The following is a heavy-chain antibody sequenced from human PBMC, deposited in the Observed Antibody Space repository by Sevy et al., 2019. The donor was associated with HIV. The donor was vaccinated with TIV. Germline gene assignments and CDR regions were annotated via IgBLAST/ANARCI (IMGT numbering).Heavy chain of an antibody. D-gene: IGHD2-8*02. CDR2: IDPSDGST. V-gene: IGHV1-46*01. CDR1: GYAFTGYS. CDR3: ARTLVSGGTIDY. J-gene: IGHJ4*02. Sequence: ASVKVSCKTSGYAFTGYSIHWVRQAPGQGLEWMGIIDPSDGSTHYAQKFQGSVIMSTDTSTTTVYMELTSLRSEDTAVYSCARTLVSGGTIDYWGQGTLVTVSS.